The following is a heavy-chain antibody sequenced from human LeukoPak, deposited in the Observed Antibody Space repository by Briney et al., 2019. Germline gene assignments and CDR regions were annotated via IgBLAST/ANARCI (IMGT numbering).Heavy chain of an antibody. D-gene: IGHD3-10*01. CDR1: GGSISSFY. Sequence: SETLSLTCTVSGGSISSFYWSWFYWSWIRQPPGKGLEWIGYIYFSGSTNYNPSLKSRVTISVDTSKNQISLKLSSVTAADTAVYYCARGWFGWGYYYYYYMDVWGKGTTVTISS. V-gene: IGHV4-59*12. J-gene: IGHJ6*03. CDR3: ARGWFGWGYYYYYYMDV. CDR2: IYFSGST.